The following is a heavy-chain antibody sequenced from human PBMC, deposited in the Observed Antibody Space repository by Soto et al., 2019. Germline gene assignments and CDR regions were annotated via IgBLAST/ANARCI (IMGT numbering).Heavy chain of an antibody. D-gene: IGHD6-13*01. V-gene: IGHV4-59*08. CDR1: GGSISSYY. Sequence: SETLSLTCTVSGGSISSYYWSWIRQPPGKGLEWIGYIYYSGSTNYNPSLKSRATISVDTSKNQYSLKLSSVTAADTAVYYCARRASSSWFYYYYYMDVWGKGTTVTVSS. CDR3: ARRASSSWFYYYYYMDV. CDR2: IYYSGST. J-gene: IGHJ6*03.